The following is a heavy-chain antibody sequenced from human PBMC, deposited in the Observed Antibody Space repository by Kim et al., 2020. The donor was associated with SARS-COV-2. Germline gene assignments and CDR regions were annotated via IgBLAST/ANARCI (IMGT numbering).Heavy chain of an antibody. D-gene: IGHD3-22*01. Sequence: AVSVKSRITINPDTSKNQFSLQLNSVTPEDTAVYYCARGVGDSSGSNFDYWGQGTLVTVSS. V-gene: IGHV6-1*01. J-gene: IGHJ4*02. CDR3: ARGVGDSSGSNFDY.